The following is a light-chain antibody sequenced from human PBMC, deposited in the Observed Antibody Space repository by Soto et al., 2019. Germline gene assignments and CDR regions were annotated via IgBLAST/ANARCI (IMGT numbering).Light chain of an antibody. CDR3: HQRQSWPRT. CDR2: GAS. J-gene: IGKJ1*01. Sequence: EIVMTQSPATLSVSPGETATLSCRASQSVSSNVAWYQQKPGQAPSLLIYGASTRATDIPPRFSGSGSGTDFTLTISSLEPEDFAVYYCHQRQSWPRTFGQGTKVDIK. V-gene: IGKV3-15*01. CDR1: QSVSSN.